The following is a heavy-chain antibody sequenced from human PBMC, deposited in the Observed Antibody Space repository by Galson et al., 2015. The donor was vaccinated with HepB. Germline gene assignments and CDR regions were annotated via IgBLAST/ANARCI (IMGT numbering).Heavy chain of an antibody. Sequence: LRLSCAASGFTFTSYVMSWVRQAPGKGLEYASTISGNGGSTYYAASVKERFTISRDDTENSLYLEMNSLKTEDTAVYFCCRGYCGGGYCFHDWGQGTLVTVSS. CDR2: ISGNGGST. J-gene: IGHJ5*02. D-gene: IGHD2-15*01. CDR3: CRGYCGGGYCFHD. V-gene: IGHV3-64*04. CDR1: GFTFTSYV.